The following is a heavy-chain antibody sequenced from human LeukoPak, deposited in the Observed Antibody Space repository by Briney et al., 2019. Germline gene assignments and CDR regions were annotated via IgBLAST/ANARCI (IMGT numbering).Heavy chain of an antibody. V-gene: IGHV5-51*01. CDR3: ARLRGSGYDRFDY. J-gene: IGHJ4*02. D-gene: IGHD5-12*01. CDR2: MSPGDSKP. Sequence: GESLNISCKCSGYSFISYWIGWVGQMPGKGLEWMEIMSPGDSKPIYSPSFQGQVTISADKAISTAYLQWSSLKASGTAMYYCARLRGSGYDRFDYWGQGTLVTVSS. CDR1: GYSFISYW.